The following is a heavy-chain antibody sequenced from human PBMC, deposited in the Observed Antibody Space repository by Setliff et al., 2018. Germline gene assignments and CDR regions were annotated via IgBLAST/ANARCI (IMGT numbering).Heavy chain of an antibody. V-gene: IGHV1-69*06. Sequence: SVKVSCKASGGTFSSYAISWVRQAPGQGLEWMGRIIPIFGTANHAQKFQGRVTITANKSTSTAYMELSSLRSEDTAVYYCATNSYSGGFFAFDIWGQGTMVTVS. CDR2: IIPIFGTA. CDR1: GGTFSSYA. D-gene: IGHD1-26*01. CDR3: ATNSYSGGFFAFDI. J-gene: IGHJ3*02.